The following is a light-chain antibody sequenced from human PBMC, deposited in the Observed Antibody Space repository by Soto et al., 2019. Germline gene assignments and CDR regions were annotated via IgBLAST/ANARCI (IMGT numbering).Light chain of an antibody. J-gene: IGLJ2*01. CDR3: QTWGAGGDVV. CDR2: LNSDGRH. CDR1: SGHSTYA. Sequence: QLVLTQSPSASASLGASVKLTGTLSSGHSTYAIAWHQQQPEKGPRYLMKLNSDGRHSKGDGIPDRFSGTSSGAERYLTISSLQSEDEADYYFQTWGAGGDVVFGGGTKLTVL. V-gene: IGLV4-69*01.